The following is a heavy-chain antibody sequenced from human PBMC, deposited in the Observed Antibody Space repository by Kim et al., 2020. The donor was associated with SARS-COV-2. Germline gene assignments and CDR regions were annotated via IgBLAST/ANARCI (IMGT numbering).Heavy chain of an antibody. CDR3: ASGGGYSYGWSYYFDY. D-gene: IGHD5-18*01. CDR2: IWYDGSNK. J-gene: IGHJ4*02. CDR1: GFTFSSYG. V-gene: IGHV3-33*01. Sequence: GGSLRLSCAASGFTFSSYGMHWVRQAPGKGLEWVAVIWYDGSNKYYADSVKGRFTISRDNSKNTLYLQMNSLRAEDTAVYYCASGGGYSYGWSYYFDYWGQGTLVTVSS.